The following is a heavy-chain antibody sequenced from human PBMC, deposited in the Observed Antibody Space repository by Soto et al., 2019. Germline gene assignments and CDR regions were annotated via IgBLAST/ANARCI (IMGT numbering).Heavy chain of an antibody. V-gene: IGHV1-3*01. CDR2: INAGNGNT. Sequence: ASVKVSCKASGSTFTRYAMHWVRQAPGQRLEWMGWINAGNGNTKYSQKFQGRVTITRDTSASTAYMELSSLRSEDTAVYYCARESDWPRGYFGSWGPGALVTVSS. CDR1: GSTFTRYA. CDR3: ARESDWPRGYFGS. J-gene: IGHJ4*02. D-gene: IGHD2-21*01.